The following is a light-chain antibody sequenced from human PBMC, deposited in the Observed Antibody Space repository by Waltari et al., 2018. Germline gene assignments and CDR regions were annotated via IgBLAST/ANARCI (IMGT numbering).Light chain of an antibody. Sequence: SVLTRPPSVSEAPRQRVTISCSGTSPNIGNNAVNCYQQLPGKAPRLLNYYDDLVASGVSDRFSGSKSGTSASLAISGLQSEDEADYYCAAWDDRLNGPVFGGGTKLTVL. CDR3: AAWDDRLNGPV. J-gene: IGLJ2*01. V-gene: IGLV1-36*01. CDR2: YDD. CDR1: SPNIGNNA.